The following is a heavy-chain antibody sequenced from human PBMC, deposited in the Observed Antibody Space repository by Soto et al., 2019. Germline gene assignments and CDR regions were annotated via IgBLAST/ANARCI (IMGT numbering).Heavy chain of an antibody. CDR3: ARSAPFDIYAITPVEF. J-gene: IGHJ4*02. CDR1: GYTFSGFY. V-gene: IGHV1-2*02. D-gene: IGHD3-9*01. CDR2: INPNSGGT. Sequence: ASVKVSCKASGYTFSGFYMHWVRQAPGQGLEWMGWINPNSGGTKSAEKFQGRVTMTRDTSISTAYMELSRLTSDDTAVYYCARSAPFDIYAITPVEFWGQGTLVTVS.